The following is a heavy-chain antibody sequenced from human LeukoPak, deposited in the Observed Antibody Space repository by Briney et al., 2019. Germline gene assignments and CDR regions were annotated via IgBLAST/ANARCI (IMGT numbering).Heavy chain of an antibody. Sequence: GGSLRLSYAASGFSVLHAWMSWVRQAPGQGLERVSRIKSKADCGTRGYAAPVEGRFSNSRDDPGNTLDVQMDSLQIDDTALYYCLIYPGRWGQGTLVTVSS. V-gene: IGHV3-15*05. CDR3: LIYPGR. CDR2: IKSKADCGTR. D-gene: IGHD1-26*01. CDR1: GFSVLHAW. J-gene: IGHJ4*02.